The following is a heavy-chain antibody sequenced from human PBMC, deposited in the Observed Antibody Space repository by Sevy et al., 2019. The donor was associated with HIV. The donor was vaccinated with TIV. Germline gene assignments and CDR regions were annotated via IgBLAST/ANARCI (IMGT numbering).Heavy chain of an antibody. CDR1: GFKFNGHG. J-gene: IGHJ3*02. CDR2: ISHDGDNK. CDR3: ARDFEVNNWRVVGAFDM. V-gene: IGHV3-30*14. D-gene: IGHD3-3*01. Sequence: GGSLRLSCVAPGFKFNGHGIHWVRQAPGKGLQWVAGISHDGDNKIYGDSVKGRFSISGDQSKNTVYLQMGTLTPEDTAIYYYARDFEVNNWRVVGAFDMWGLGTLVTVSS.